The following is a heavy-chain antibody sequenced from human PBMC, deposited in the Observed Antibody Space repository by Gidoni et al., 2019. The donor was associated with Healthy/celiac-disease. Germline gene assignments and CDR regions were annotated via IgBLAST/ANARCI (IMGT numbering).Heavy chain of an antibody. Sequence: QVQLVQSGAEVKKPGASVKVSCKASGYTFTSYGSSWERQAPVQGLEWMGWISAYNGNTTYAQKLLGRVTMTPDTSTSTAYMERRSLRSDYTAVYYCARSRGAYYDFWSGYLFSEGDLDYWGQGTLVTVSS. V-gene: IGHV1-18*04. CDR3: ARSRGAYYDFWSGYLFSEGDLDY. D-gene: IGHD3-3*01. CDR1: GYTFTSYG. CDR2: ISAYNGNT. J-gene: IGHJ4*02.